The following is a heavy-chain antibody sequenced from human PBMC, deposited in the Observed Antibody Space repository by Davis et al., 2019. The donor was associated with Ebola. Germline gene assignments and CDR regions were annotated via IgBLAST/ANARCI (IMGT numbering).Heavy chain of an antibody. V-gene: IGHV3-23*01. CDR2: ISGSGGST. CDR3: AKGSYCSGGSCFTLDAFDI. D-gene: IGHD2-15*01. CDR1: GFTFSIYA. J-gene: IGHJ3*02. Sequence: PGGSLRLSCAASGFTFSIYAMAWVRQAPGRGLEWVSAISGSGGSTYYADSVKGRFTISRDNSKNTLYLQMNSLRAEDTAVYYCAKGSYCSGGSCFTLDAFDIWGQGTMVTVSS.